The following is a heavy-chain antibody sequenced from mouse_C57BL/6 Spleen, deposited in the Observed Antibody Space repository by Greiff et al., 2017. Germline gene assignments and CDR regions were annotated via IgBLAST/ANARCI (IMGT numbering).Heavy chain of an antibody. D-gene: IGHD1-1*01. CDR1: GYTFTSYG. CDR3: ARERVVAKAMDY. V-gene: IGHV1-64*01. J-gene: IGHJ4*01. Sequence: VQLQQPGAELVKPGASVKLSCKASGYTFTSYGMHWVTQRPGQGLEWVGMIHPNSGSTNYNEKFKIKATLTVDNSSSTAYRRLSSLTSADSAFYYCARERVVAKAMDYWGQGTSVTVSS. CDR2: IHPNSGST.